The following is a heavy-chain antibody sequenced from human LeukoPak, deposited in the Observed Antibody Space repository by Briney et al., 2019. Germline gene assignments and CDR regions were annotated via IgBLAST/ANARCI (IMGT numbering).Heavy chain of an antibody. J-gene: IGHJ4*02. Sequence: GGSLRLSCAASGFTFSSYAMSWVREAPGKGLEWVSGISGSGGSTYYADSVKGRFTISRDNSKNTLYLQMNSLRAEDTAVYYCAKYYGSGSYYNGLSYSGQGTLVTVSS. V-gene: IGHV3-23*01. CDR2: ISGSGGST. CDR3: AKYYGSGSYYNGLSY. D-gene: IGHD3-10*01. CDR1: GFTFSSYA.